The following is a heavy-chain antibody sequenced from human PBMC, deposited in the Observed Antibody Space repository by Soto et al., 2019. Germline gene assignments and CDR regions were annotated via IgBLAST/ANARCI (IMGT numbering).Heavy chain of an antibody. V-gene: IGHV1-18*01. D-gene: IGHD2-15*01. CDR3: ARLMGRSGYCGGGSCYSGYNWFDP. CDR1: GYTFTSYG. CDR2: ISAYNGNT. J-gene: IGHJ5*02. Sequence: QVQLVQSGAEVKKPGASVKVSCKASGYTFTSYGIRWVRQAPGQGLEWIGWISAYNGNTNSAQKLQGRVTMTPDTSTSTAYMELRSLRSDDTAVYYCARLMGRSGYCGGGSCYSGYNWFDPWGQGTLVTVSS.